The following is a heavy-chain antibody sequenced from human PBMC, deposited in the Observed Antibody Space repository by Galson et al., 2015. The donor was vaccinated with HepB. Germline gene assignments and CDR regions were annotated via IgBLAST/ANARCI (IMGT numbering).Heavy chain of an antibody. D-gene: IGHD4-23*01. J-gene: IGHJ4*02. Sequence: ALRLSCAASGFTFSSYAMSRARQAPGQGLEGVSSLSGWGGSTSYADSVKGLFTILGDNSKSTVYLQMNSLSADDTAVCYCATRRGDFGANTGALDYWGQGTLVTVSS. CDR3: ATRRGDFGANTGALDY. CDR2: LSGWGGST. V-gene: IGHV3-23*01. CDR1: GFTFSSYA.